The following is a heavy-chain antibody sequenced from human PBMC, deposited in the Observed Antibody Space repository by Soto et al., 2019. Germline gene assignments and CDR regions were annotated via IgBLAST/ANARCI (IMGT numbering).Heavy chain of an antibody. Sequence: EVQLLESGGGLVQPGGSLRLSCAASGFTFSSYAMSWVRQAPGKGLERVSAISGIGVSTYDADSGKGRFTISRDNSKNTLYLQMNSLRAEDTAVYYCAKERRDCSSTSCYYSCFDPWGQGTLVTFSS. J-gene: IGHJ5*02. CDR1: GFTFSSYA. CDR2: ISGIGVST. V-gene: IGHV3-23*01. CDR3: AKERRDCSSTSCYYSCFDP. D-gene: IGHD2-2*01.